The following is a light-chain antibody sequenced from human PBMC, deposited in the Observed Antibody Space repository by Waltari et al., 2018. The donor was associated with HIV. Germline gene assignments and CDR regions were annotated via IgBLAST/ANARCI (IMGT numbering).Light chain of an antibody. J-gene: IGLJ2*01. CDR2: TDS. CDR1: AFPKQF. V-gene: IGLV3-25*03. CDR3: ESADSTGNYWA. Sequence: SYELTQPPSVSVSPGQTATNTCPGHAFPKQFAYWYQQKPGQAPLLVIYTDSGRPSGIPDRFSGSNSGTTVTLIISGVQAEDEADYYCESADSTGNYWAFGGGTKLTVL.